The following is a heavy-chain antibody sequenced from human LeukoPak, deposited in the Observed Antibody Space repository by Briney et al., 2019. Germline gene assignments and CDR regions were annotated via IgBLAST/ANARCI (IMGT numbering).Heavy chain of an antibody. Sequence: PSETLSLTCSVSGGSISSESYYWSWIRQPPGKGLEWIGNIYYTGSTKYNPSLKSRVIISVDTSKNQLSLKLSSVTAADTAVYYCARERHGDDYSHIWVEYWGQGTLVTVSS. V-gene: IGHV4-61*01. J-gene: IGHJ4*02. CDR1: GGSISSESYY. D-gene: IGHD4-11*01. CDR2: IYYTGST. CDR3: ARERHGDDYSHIWVEY.